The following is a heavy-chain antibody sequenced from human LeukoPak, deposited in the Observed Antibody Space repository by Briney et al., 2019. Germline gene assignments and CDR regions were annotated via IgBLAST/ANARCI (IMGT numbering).Heavy chain of an antibody. D-gene: IGHD3-10*01. Sequence: SETLSLTCAVYGGSFSGYYWSWIRQPPGKGLEWIGEINHSGSTNYNPSLKSRVTISVDTSKSQFSLKLSSVTAADTAVYYCARASQLWSLDYWGQGTLVTVSS. CDR2: INHSGST. CDR3: ARASQLWSLDY. J-gene: IGHJ4*02. CDR1: GGSFSGYY. V-gene: IGHV4-34*01.